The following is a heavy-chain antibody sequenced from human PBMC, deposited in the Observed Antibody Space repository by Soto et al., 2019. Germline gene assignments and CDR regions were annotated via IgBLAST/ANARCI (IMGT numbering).Heavy chain of an antibody. D-gene: IGHD5-12*01. Sequence: EVQLVESGGGLVKPGGSLRLSCAASGFTFSSYTMIWVRQAPGKGLEWVSSISSSSSYIYYADSVKGRFTISRDNAKNSQYLQMNSLRGEDTAVYSCARFGYTTEAHWGQGTLVTVSS. J-gene: IGHJ4*02. CDR3: ARFGYTTEAH. CDR2: ISSSSSYI. V-gene: IGHV3-21*01. CDR1: GFTFSSYT.